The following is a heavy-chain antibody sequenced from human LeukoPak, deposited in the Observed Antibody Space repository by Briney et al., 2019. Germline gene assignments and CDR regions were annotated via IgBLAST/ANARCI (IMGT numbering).Heavy chain of an antibody. CDR3: AISTKFCSGGSCYSVGAFDI. J-gene: IGHJ3*02. Sequence: PSETLSLTCTVSGGSISNYYWSWIRQPPGKGLEWIGYIYYSGSTNYNPSLKSRVTISVDTSKNQFSLKLSSVTAADTAVYYCAISTKFCSGGSCYSVGAFDIWGQGTMVTVSS. V-gene: IGHV4-59*01. CDR2: IYYSGST. D-gene: IGHD2-15*01. CDR1: GGSISNYY.